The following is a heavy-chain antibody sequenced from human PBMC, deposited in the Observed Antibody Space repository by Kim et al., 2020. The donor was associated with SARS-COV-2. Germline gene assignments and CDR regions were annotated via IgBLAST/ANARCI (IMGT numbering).Heavy chain of an antibody. J-gene: IGHJ4*02. V-gene: IGHV5-51*01. Sequence: RYSPSYEGQVTMSADKSISNAYLQWSSLKAADTAMYYCARHGAAVEPDYWGQGTLVTVSS. D-gene: IGHD2-15*01. CDR3: ARHGAAVEPDY.